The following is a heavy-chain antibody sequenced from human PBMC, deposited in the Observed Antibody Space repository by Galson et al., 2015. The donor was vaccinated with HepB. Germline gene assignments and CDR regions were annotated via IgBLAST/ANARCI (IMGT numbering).Heavy chain of an antibody. D-gene: IGHD6-13*01. J-gene: IGHJ2*01. CDR2: IYSGGST. V-gene: IGHV3-53*04. CDR1: GFTFSSYA. Sequence: SLRLSCAASGFTFSSYAMHWVRQAPGKGLEWVSVIYSGGSTYYADSVKGRFTISRHNSKNTLYLQMNSLRSDDTAVYYCARGGGSSWFMAHFDLWGRGTLVTVSS. CDR3: ARGGGSSWFMAHFDL.